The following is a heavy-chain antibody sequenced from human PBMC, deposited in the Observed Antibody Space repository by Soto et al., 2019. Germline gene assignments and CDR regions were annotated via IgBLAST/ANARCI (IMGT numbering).Heavy chain of an antibody. CDR2: IIPLLGIA. Sequence: QVQLVQSGAEVKKPGSSVKVSCKASGGTFSSYTISWVRQAPGQGLEWMGRIIPLLGIANYAQKFQGRVTITADKSTSTAYMELSSLRSEYTAVYYCARVFLTALQDCYFDLWGRGTLVTVSS. D-gene: IGHD3-10*01. CDR3: ARVFLTALQDCYFDL. V-gene: IGHV1-69*02. CDR1: GGTFSSYT. J-gene: IGHJ2*01.